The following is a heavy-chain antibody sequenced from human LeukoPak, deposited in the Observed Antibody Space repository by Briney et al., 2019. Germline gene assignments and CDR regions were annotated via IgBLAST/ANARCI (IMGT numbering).Heavy chain of an antibody. Sequence: TGGSLRLSCVVSGFTFSNHRMTWVRQAPGKGLEWLANIGQDGSEKFYADSVKGRFTISRDNAESLLYLQMDSLRGDDTAVYYCARIGYRQEFDYWGQGTLATVSS. D-gene: IGHD3-16*02. CDR1: GFTFSNHR. J-gene: IGHJ4*02. CDR2: IGQDGSEK. V-gene: IGHV3-7*01. CDR3: ARIGYRQEFDY.